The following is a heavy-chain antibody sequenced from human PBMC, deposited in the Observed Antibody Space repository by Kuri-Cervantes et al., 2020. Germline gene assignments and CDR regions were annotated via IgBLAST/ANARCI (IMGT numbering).Heavy chain of an antibody. D-gene: IGHD3-22*01. CDR2: ISAYNGNT. V-gene: IGHV1-18*01. CDR1: GGTFSDSS. Sequence: ASVKVSYKASGGTFSDSSINWVRQAPGQGLEWMGWISAYNGNTNYAQKLQGRVTMTTDASTNTAYMELRSLTFDDTAVYYCARSQPQISMIGDVWGKGTAVTVSS. J-gene: IGHJ6*04. CDR3: ARSQPQISMIGDV.